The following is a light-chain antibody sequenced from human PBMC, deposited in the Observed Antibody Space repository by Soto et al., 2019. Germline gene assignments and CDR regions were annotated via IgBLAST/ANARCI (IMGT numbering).Light chain of an antibody. CDR1: QSISSY. V-gene: IGKV3-11*01. Sequence: EIVLTQSPATLSLSPGERATLSCRASQSISSYLAWYQQKPGQAPRLLIYDASNRATGIPARFSGGGTGTDFPPTISSLGPEDFAVYSCHQLGNLPPTFGGGTKVEIK. J-gene: IGKJ4*01. CDR2: DAS. CDR3: HQLGNLPPT.